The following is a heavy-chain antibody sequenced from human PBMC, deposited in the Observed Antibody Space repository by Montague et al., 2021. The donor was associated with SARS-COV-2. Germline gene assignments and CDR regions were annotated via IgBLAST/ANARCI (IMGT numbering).Heavy chain of an antibody. CDR1: GFTVSSNY. CDR3: ARDRSGYLDY. Sequence: RSLSLAASGFTVSSNYMSWVRQAPGKGLEWVSAIYNDGSTYYADSVKGRFTISRHNSKNTLYLQMNSLRAEDTAMYYCARDRSGYLDYWGQGTLVTVSS. CDR2: IYNDGST. V-gene: IGHV3-53*04. J-gene: IGHJ4*02. D-gene: IGHD1-26*01.